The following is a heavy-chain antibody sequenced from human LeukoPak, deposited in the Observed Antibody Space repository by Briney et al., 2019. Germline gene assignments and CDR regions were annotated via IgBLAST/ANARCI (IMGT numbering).Heavy chain of an antibody. CDR2: ISAYNDNT. Sequence: ASVKVSCKASGYTFTSYGISWVRQAPGQGLEWMGWISAYNDNTNYAQKLQGRVTMTTDTPTSTAYMELRSLRSDDTAVYYCARDIAVAGTFTEFDYWGQGTLVTVSS. V-gene: IGHV1-18*01. CDR3: ARDIAVAGTFTEFDY. D-gene: IGHD6-19*01. J-gene: IGHJ4*02. CDR1: GYTFTSYG.